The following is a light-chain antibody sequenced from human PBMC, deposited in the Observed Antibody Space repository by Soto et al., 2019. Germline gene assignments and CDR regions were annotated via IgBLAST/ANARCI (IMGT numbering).Light chain of an antibody. CDR2: GAS. Sequence: DIQMTQSPSSLSASVGDRVTITCRASKGVDTYLAWFQHKPGKAPKCLIYGASNLQSGVPSKFSGSGSGTDFTLTISSLQPEDFATYYCLQYETYPYSFGQGTKLEIK. CDR3: LQYETYPYS. CDR1: KGVDTY. J-gene: IGKJ2*01. V-gene: IGKV1-16*02.